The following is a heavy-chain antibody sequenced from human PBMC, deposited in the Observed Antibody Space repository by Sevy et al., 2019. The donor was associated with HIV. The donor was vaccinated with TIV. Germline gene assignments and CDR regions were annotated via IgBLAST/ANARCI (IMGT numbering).Heavy chain of an antibody. J-gene: IGHJ4*02. CDR3: AREVGGYNWRPYYFDS. CDR2: IKQDESEK. Sequence: GGYLRLSCAASGFTFTDYWMSWVRQTPGKGLEWVATIKQDESEKYYVDSVKGQFAISRDNGKNSVSLQMNGLRAEDTALYPSAREVGGYNWRPYYFDSWGQGTLVTVSS. CDR1: GFTFTDYW. D-gene: IGHD5-12*01. V-gene: IGHV3-7*01.